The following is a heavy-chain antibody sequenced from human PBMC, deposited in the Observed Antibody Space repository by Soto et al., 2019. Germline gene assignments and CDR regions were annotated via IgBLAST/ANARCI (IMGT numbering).Heavy chain of an antibody. J-gene: IGHJ6*02. V-gene: IGHV1-69*13. Sequence: GASVKVSCKASGGTFSSYAISWVRQAPGQGLEWMGGIIPIFGTANYAQKFQGRVTITADESTSTAYMELSSLRSEDTAVYYCARGAIFGVFLCCSRNFWGQRTTVTVS. CDR1: GGTFSSYA. D-gene: IGHD3-3*01. CDR2: IIPIFGTA. CDR3: ARGAIFGVFLCCSRNF.